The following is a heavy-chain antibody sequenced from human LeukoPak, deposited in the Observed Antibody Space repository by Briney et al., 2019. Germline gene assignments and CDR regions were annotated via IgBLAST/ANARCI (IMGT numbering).Heavy chain of an antibody. CDR1: GFTFSSYA. CDR3: AKDRLGYSSSWYGT. J-gene: IGHJ4*02. V-gene: IGHV3-23*01. D-gene: IGHD6-13*01. CDR2: ISGSGGST. Sequence: PGGSLRLSCAASGFTFSSYAMSWVRQAPGKGLEWVSAISGSGGSTYYADSVKGRFTISRDNSKNPLYLQMNSLRAEDTAVYYCAKDRLGYSSSWYGTWGQGTLVTVSS.